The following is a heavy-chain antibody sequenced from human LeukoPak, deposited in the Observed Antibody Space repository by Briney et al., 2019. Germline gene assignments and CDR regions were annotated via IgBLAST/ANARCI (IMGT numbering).Heavy chain of an antibody. D-gene: IGHD5-24*01. CDR2: IYYRGST. V-gene: IGHV4-59*01. CDR1: GATISNYP. Sequence: SETLSLTCTVSGATISNYPWGWFRQPPGKGLGWIGYIYYRGSTKYNPSLESRVTISVDMSKNQFSLKLNSVTAADTAVYYCVRVQADGHSDIWGQGTMVTVSS. J-gene: IGHJ3*02. CDR3: VRVQADGHSDI.